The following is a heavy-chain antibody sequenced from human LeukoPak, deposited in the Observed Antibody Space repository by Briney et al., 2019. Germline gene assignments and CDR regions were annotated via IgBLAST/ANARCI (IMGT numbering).Heavy chain of an antibody. D-gene: IGHD4-17*01. CDR2: ITSGSSPI. Sequence: GGSLRLSCAASGFTFSSYEMNWVRQAPGKGLEWVSYITSGSSPIYYADSVKGRFTISRDNAKNSLYLQMNSLRDEDTAVYYCARRAYGDDSFDYWGQGTLVTVSS. J-gene: IGHJ4*02. V-gene: IGHV3-48*02. CDR3: ARRAYGDDSFDY. CDR1: GFTFSSYE.